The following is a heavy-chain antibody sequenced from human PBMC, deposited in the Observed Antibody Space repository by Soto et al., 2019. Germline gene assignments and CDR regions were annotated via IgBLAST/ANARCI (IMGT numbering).Heavy chain of an antibody. D-gene: IGHD3-9*01. Sequence: GGSLKISCAASGETGNSYWMCCAGQALGKGLDWVANIEQDGSEKYYVESVKVRFTIYTDNAKISLYLQTNSMRAEDTAVDDSVRDRESTTDDIAFDYWGQGALVSVSS. J-gene: IGHJ4*02. V-gene: IGHV3-7*01. CDR2: IEQDGSEK. CDR1: GETGNSYW. CDR3: VRDRESTTDDIAFDY.